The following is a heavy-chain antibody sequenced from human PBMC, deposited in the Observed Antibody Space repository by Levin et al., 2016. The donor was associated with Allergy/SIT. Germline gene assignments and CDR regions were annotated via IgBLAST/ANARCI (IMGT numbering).Heavy chain of an antibody. J-gene: IGHJ4*02. Sequence: RQAPGKGLEWIGYIYYSGSTYYNPSLKSRVTISVDTSKNQFSLQLNSVTPEDTAVYYCARLSSQQPEAYYFDYWGQGTLVTVSS. CDR3: ARLSSQQPEAYYFDY. CDR2: IYYSGST. V-gene: IGHV4-30-4*01. D-gene: IGHD6-13*01.